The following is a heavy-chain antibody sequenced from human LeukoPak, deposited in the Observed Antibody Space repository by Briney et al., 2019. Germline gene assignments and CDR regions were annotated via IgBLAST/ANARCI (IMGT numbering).Heavy chain of an antibody. D-gene: IGHD5-24*01. J-gene: IGHJ6*03. CDR3: ARDTEMGYYYYMDV. CDR1: GGSISSGSYY. Sequence: SQTLSLTCTVSGGSISSGSYYWIWIRQPAGKGLEWIGRIYTSGSTNYNPSLKSRVTISVDTSKNQFSLKLSSVTAADTAVYYCARDTEMGYYYYMDVWGKGTTVTVSS. CDR2: IYTSGST. V-gene: IGHV4-61*02.